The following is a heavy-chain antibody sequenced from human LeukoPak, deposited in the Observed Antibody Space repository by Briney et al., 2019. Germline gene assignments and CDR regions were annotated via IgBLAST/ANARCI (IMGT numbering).Heavy chain of an antibody. CDR1: GGTFSSYT. CDR3: ARGGGSSSWHYYYYYMDV. J-gene: IGHJ6*03. CDR2: IIPIFGTA. D-gene: IGHD6-13*01. Sequence: SVKVSCKASGGTFSSYTISWVRQAPGQGLEWMGGIIPIFGTANYAQKFQGRVAITTDESTSTAYMELSSLRSEDTAVYYCARGGGSSSWHYYYYYMDVWGKGTTVTVSS. V-gene: IGHV1-69*05.